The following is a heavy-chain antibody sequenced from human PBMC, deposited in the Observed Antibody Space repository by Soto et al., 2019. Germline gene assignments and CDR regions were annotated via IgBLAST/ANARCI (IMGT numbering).Heavy chain of an antibody. CDR2: FDPEDGET. CDR3: ATVAARSPHYYFDY. CDR1: GYTLTELS. D-gene: IGHD6-6*01. Sequence: ASVKVSCKVSGYTLTELSMHWVRQAPGKGLEWMGGFDPEDGETIYAQKFQGRVTMTEDTSTDTAYMELSSLRSEDTAVYYCATVAARSPHYYFDYWGQGXLVTVYS. V-gene: IGHV1-24*01. J-gene: IGHJ4*02.